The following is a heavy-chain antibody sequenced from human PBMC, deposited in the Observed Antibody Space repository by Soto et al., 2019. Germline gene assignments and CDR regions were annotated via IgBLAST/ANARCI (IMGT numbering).Heavy chain of an antibody. V-gene: IGHV3-7*01. CDR1: GFTFSTCW. J-gene: IGHJ4*02. CDR3: VKDNRGSY. Sequence: PGGSLRLSCAASGFTFSTCWMMWVRQAPGKGLEWVANINQDGSERYYVDSVKGRFTIFRDNAKNSLYLQMNSLRAEDTAVYYCVKDNRGSYWGQGTLVTVSS. CDR2: INQDGSER. D-gene: IGHD3-10*01.